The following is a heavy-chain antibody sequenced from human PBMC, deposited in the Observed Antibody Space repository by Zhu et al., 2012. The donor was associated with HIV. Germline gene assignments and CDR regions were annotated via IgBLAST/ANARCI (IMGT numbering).Heavy chain of an antibody. D-gene: IGHD3-10*01. Sequence: EVQLVESGGRVVRPGGSLRLSCAASGFIFNDYGINWVRQAPGKGLEWVSTINWNNSTRYADSVKGRFTISRDNAKNSLYLQMNSLRAEDTALYYCARERSPHYYYGMDVWGQGTTVTVSS. V-gene: IGHV3-20*04. CDR1: GFIFNDYG. J-gene: IGHJ6*02. CDR3: ARERSPHYYYGMDV. CDR2: INWNNST.